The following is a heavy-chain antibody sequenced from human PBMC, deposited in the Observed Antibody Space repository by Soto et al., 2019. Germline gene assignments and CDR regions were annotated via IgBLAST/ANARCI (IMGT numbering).Heavy chain of an antibody. J-gene: IGHJ6*02. Sequence: ASVKVSCKASGYTFINFDISWVRQAAGQGLEWLGWMNPGSGNTGYAQKFQGRGTMTRNTSISTAYMELSGLRSEDTAVYYCARGQSGYLSYYYYYGMDVWGQGTTVTVSS. V-gene: IGHV1-8*02. CDR3: ARGQSGYLSYYYYYGMDV. D-gene: IGHD5-12*01. CDR1: GYTFINFD. CDR2: MNPGSGNT.